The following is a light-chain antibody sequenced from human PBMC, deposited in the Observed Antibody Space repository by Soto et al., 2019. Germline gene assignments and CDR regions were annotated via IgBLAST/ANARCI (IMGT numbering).Light chain of an antibody. CDR1: QSVSSN. V-gene: IGKV3-15*01. J-gene: IGKJ1*01. CDR2: GAS. Sequence: EVLLTQSPATLSVSPGERATLSCRASQSVSSNLAWYQQKPGQAPRLLIYGASTRATGIPARFSGSGSGTEFTLTILSLQSEDFAVYYCQEYNDWPPYRTFGQGTKVEIK. CDR3: QEYNDWPPYRT.